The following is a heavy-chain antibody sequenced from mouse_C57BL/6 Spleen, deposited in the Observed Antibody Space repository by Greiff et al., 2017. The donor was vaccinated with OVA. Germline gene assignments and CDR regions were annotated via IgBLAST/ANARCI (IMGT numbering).Heavy chain of an antibody. Sequence: QVQLQQSGAELVKPGASVKLSCKASGYTFTSYWMQWVKQRPGQGLEWIGEIDPSDSYTNYNQKFKGKATLTVDTSSSTAYMQLSSLTSEDSAVYYCARRGPVYFDYWGQGTTLTVSS. CDR2: IDPSDSYT. V-gene: IGHV1-50*01. CDR1: GYTFTSYW. J-gene: IGHJ2*01. D-gene: IGHD3-3*01. CDR3: ARRGPVYFDY.